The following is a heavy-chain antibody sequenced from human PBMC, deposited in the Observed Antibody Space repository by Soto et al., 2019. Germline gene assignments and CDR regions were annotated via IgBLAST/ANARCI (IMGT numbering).Heavy chain of an antibody. CDR2: ISGSGGST. V-gene: IGHV3-23*01. D-gene: IGHD1-26*01. CDR3: AKVGRIQVGATGFDY. CDR1: GFTFSSYA. Sequence: EVQLLESGGGLVQPGGSLRLSCAASGFTFSSYAMSWVRQAPGKGLEWVSAISGSGGSTYYADSVKGRFTISRDNAKNTLYLQMNSLRAEDTAVYYCAKVGRIQVGATGFDYWGQGTLVTVSS. J-gene: IGHJ4*02.